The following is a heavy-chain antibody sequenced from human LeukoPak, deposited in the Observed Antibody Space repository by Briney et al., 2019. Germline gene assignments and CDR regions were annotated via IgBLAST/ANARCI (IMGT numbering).Heavy chain of an antibody. CDR1: GLSFSSYA. Sequence: GSSLRLSCAASGLSFSSYAMNWVRQAPGKGLEWVSGLSGSGGSTYYADSVKGRFTISRDNSKNTLYLQMNSLRVEDTAVYYCAKAYTSGWYFCFDYWGQGALVTVSS. V-gene: IGHV3-23*01. D-gene: IGHD6-19*01. CDR2: LSGSGGST. J-gene: IGHJ4*02. CDR3: AKAYTSGWYFCFDY.